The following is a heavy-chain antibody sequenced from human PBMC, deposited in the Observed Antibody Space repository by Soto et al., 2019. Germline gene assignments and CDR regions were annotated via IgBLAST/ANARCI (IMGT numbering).Heavy chain of an antibody. CDR1: GYTFTSYG. V-gene: IGHV1-18*04. D-gene: IGHD6-6*01. J-gene: IGHJ4*02. Sequence: QVQLVQSGAEVKKPGASVKVSCKASGYTFTSYGISWVRQAPGQGLEWMGWISAYNGNTNYAQKLQGRVTMTTDTSTSTAYMELRGLRSDDTAGYYCARDSIEWRQVFRAARRVDYWGQGTLVTVSS. CDR2: ISAYNGNT. CDR3: ARDSIEWRQVFRAARRVDY.